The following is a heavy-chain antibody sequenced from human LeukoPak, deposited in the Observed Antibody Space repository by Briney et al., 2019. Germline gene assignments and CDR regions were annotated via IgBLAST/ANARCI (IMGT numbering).Heavy chain of an antibody. Sequence: PSETLSLTCTVSGGSISSSSYYWGWIRQPPGKGLEWIGSIYYSGSTYYNPSLKSRVTISVDTSKNQFSLKLSSVTAADTAVYYCARDSRITMIPPYKDAFDIWGQGTMVTVSS. CDR2: IYYSGST. CDR1: GGSISSSSYY. D-gene: IGHD3-22*01. J-gene: IGHJ3*02. V-gene: IGHV4-39*07. CDR3: ARDSRITMIPPYKDAFDI.